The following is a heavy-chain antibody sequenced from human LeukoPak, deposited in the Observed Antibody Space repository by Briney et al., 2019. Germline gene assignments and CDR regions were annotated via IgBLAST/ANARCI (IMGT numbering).Heavy chain of an antibody. V-gene: IGHV4-59*01. Sequence: ASETLSLTCTVSGGSISSYYWSWIRQPPGKGLEWIGYIYYSGSTNYNPSLKSRVTISVDTSKNQFSLKLSSVTAADTAVYYCARDVGWDYYDSSGLDYWGQGTLVTVSS. D-gene: IGHD3-22*01. CDR1: GGSISSYY. CDR2: IYYSGST. J-gene: IGHJ4*02. CDR3: ARDVGWDYYDSSGLDY.